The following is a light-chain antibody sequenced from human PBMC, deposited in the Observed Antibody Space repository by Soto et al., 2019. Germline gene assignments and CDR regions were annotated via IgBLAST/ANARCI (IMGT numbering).Light chain of an antibody. CDR2: ENN. J-gene: IGLJ3*02. Sequence: QSVLTQPPSVSAAPGQKVTISCSGSSSNIGNNYVSWYQQLPGTAPKLLIYENNKRPSGIPDRFSGSKSGTSATLGITGLRTGDAADYYCGTWDNSLSAWVLGGGTKLTVL. V-gene: IGLV1-51*02. CDR3: GTWDNSLSAWV. CDR1: SSNIGNNY.